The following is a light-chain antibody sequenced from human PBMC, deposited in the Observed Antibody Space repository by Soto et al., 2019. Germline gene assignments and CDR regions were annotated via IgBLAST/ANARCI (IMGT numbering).Light chain of an antibody. Sequence: QSVLTRPPSVSGTPGQRVTISCTGSSSNIGAGYDVHWYQQLPGTAPKPPIYGNSNRPSGVPDRFSGSKSGTSATLVITGLQAEDEADYCCQSYDNSLSGYVFGTGTKVTVL. J-gene: IGLJ1*01. CDR3: QSYDNSLSGYV. CDR1: SSNIGAGYD. CDR2: GNS. V-gene: IGLV1-40*01.